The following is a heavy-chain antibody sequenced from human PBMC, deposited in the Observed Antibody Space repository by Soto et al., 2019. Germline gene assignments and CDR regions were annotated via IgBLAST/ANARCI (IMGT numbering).Heavy chain of an antibody. CDR2: ISTYSGDT. V-gene: IGHV1-18*01. CDR1: GYTFFTYG. CDR3: ARHHGPTTSENWFDP. J-gene: IGHJ5*02. Sequence: ASVKVSCKASGYTFFTYGISWVRQAPGQWLEWMGWISTYSGDTKYAQKFQGRVTMTTDTSTTTAYLELRSLRSDDTAVYYCARHHGPTTSENWFDPWGQGTLVTVSS. D-gene: IGHD5-12*01.